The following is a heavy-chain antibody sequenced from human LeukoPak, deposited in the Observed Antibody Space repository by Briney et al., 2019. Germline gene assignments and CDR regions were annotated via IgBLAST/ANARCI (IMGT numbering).Heavy chain of an antibody. V-gene: IGHV3-23*01. D-gene: IGHD2-15*01. J-gene: IGHJ3*01. CDR3: VVVVAATTGLFAF. CDR2: ISGSGSST. CDR1: GFTFSSYV. Sequence: GGSLRLSCAASGFTFSSYVMSWVRQAPGKGLEWVSAISGSGSSTYYADSVKGRFTISRDNSKSTLYLQMNSLRAEDTAVYYCVVVVAATTGLFAFWGQGTMVTVSS.